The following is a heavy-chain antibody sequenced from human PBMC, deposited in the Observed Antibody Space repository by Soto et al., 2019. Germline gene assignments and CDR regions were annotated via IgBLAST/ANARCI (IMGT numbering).Heavy chain of an antibody. CDR2: ISAYNGNT. Sequence: ASVKVSCKASGYSFTSHGISWVRQAPGQGLEWMGWISAYNGNTKYAQKLQGRVTMTTDTSTSTAYMELRSLRSDDTAVYYCARDYYDFWSGYPNWLDPWGQGTLVTVSS. J-gene: IGHJ5*02. V-gene: IGHV1-18*01. D-gene: IGHD3-3*01. CDR3: ARDYYDFWSGYPNWLDP. CDR1: GYSFTSHG.